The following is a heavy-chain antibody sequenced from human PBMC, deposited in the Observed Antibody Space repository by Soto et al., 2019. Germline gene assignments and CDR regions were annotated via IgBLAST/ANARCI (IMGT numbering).Heavy chain of an antibody. J-gene: IGHJ5*02. D-gene: IGHD3-22*01. Sequence: PSETLSLTCAVSGGSISSSNWWSWVRQPPGKGLEWIGEIYHSGSTNYNPSLKSRVTISVDKSKNQFSLKLSSVTAADTAVYYCARADYYYDSSGYPSWFDPWGQGTLVTVSS. CDR3: ARADYYYDSSGYPSWFDP. CDR1: GGSISSSNW. CDR2: IYHSGST. V-gene: IGHV4-4*02.